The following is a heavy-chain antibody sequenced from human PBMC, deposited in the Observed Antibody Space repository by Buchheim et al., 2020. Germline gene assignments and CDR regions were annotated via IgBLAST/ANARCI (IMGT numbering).Heavy chain of an antibody. CDR2: IHSRGIYT. CDR3: AREGPGDFYYYGMDV. Sequence: EEHLVESGGGLVQPGGSLRLSCVGSGFTFSKFAMNWVRQAPGKGLEWVSFIHSRGIYTYYADSLKGRITISRDNAKNSLYLQMSGLRLEDTAVYFCAREGPGDFYYYGMDVWGQGTT. V-gene: IGHV3-21*01. CDR1: GFTFSKFA. D-gene: IGHD1-1*01. J-gene: IGHJ6*02.